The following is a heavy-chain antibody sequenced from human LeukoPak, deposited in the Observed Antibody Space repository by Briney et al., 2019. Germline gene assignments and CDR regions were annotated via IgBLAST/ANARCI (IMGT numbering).Heavy chain of an antibody. Sequence: SQTLSLTCTVSGGSISSGGYYWSWIRQPPGKGLEWIGEINHSGSTNYNPSLKSRVTISVDTSKNQFSLKLSSVAAADTAVYYCARRPPYGDYAFDYWGQGTLVTVSS. CDR1: GGSISSGGYY. V-gene: IGHV4-30-2*01. J-gene: IGHJ4*02. CDR2: INHSGST. CDR3: ARRPPYGDYAFDY. D-gene: IGHD4-17*01.